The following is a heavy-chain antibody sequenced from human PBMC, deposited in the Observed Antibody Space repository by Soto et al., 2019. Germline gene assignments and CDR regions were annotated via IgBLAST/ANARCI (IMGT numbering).Heavy chain of an antibody. CDR2: ISYSGGT. V-gene: IGHV4-59*08. CDR3: ARRGAPNYYYYLDV. Sequence: SETLSLTCIVSGGSMSAFYWSWIRQPPGNGLEWIGYISYSGGTNYNPSLKSRVTISVDTSKNHLSLKLSSVTAADTAVYYCARRGAPNYYYYLDVWGNGTTVTVSS. J-gene: IGHJ6*03. CDR1: GGSMSAFY.